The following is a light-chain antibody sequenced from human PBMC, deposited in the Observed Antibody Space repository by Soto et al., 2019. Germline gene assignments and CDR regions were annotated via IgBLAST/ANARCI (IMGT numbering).Light chain of an antibody. CDR1: SSDVGSYNR. CDR2: EVS. Sequence: QSVLTQPPSMSGSPGQSVTISCTGTSSDVGSYNRASWYQQPPGTAPKLMIYEVSNRPSGVPDRFSGSKSGNTASLTISGLQAEDEADYYCSSYTSSSTYVFGTGTKVTVL. V-gene: IGLV2-18*02. J-gene: IGLJ1*01. CDR3: SSYTSSSTYV.